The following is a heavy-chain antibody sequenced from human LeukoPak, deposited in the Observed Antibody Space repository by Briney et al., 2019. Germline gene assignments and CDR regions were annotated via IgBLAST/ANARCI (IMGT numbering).Heavy chain of an antibody. D-gene: IGHD3-16*01. J-gene: IGHJ4*02. CDR2: IYYSGST. CDR3: ARLGYDGYFDY. V-gene: IGHV4-59*01. CDR1: GGSISSYY. Sequence: SETLSLTCTVSGGSISSYYWSWIRQPPGKGLEWIGYIYYSGSTNYNPSLKSRVTISVDTSKNQFSLKLSSVTAADTAVYYCARLGYDGYFDYWGQGTLVTVSS.